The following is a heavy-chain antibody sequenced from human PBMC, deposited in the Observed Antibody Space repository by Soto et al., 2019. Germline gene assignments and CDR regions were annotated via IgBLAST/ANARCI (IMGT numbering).Heavy chain of an antibody. V-gene: IGHV1-2*04. J-gene: IGHJ4*02. CDR3: ARGAYVDEDIVLIVYAERFDS. D-gene: IGHD2-8*01. CDR2: INPNSGGT. Sequence: QVQLVQSGAEVKKPGASVKVSCKASGYTFTGYYMHWVRQAPGQGLEWMGWINPNSGGTNYAQKFQGWVTMTRDTSISTAYMELSRLRSDDTAVYYCARGAYVDEDIVLIVYAERFDSWGQGTLVTVSS. CDR1: GYTFTGYY.